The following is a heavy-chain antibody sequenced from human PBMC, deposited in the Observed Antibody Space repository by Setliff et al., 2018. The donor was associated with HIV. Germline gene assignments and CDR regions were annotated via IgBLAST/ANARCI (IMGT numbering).Heavy chain of an antibody. D-gene: IGHD4-17*01. V-gene: IGHV4-34*01. CDR3: AREGYGDKRERYFYYMDV. Sequence: SETLSLTCAVYGGSFSGYSWSWIRQPPGRGLEWIGEINHSGGTNYNPSLKSRVTISVDTSKNQFSLKLSSVTAADTAVYYCAREGYGDKRERYFYYMDVWGKGTTVTVSS. CDR2: INHSGGT. J-gene: IGHJ6*03. CDR1: GGSFSGYS.